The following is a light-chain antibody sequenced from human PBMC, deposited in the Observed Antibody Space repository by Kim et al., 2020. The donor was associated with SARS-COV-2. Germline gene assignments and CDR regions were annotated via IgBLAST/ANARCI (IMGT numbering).Light chain of an antibody. CDR1: KLGDKY. CDR2: QDN. J-gene: IGLJ2*01. CDR3: QAWDSSTVV. V-gene: IGLV3-1*01. Sequence: SYELTQPPSVSVSPGQTASITCSRDKLGDKYACWYQQKPGQSPVLVIYQDNKRPSGIPERFSGSNSGNTATLTISATQAMDEADYYCQAWDSSTVVFGGGTQLTVL.